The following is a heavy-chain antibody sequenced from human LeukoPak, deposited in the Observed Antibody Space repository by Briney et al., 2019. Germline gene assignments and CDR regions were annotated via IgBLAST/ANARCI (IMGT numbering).Heavy chain of an antibody. D-gene: IGHD5-18*01. Sequence: GGSLRLSCAASGFTFSNYDMSWVRQAPGKGREWVSTISGGGGTTYYADSVKGRFTISRDNSKNTLYLQMNSLRAEDTAAYYCAHVLDTARGVMDYWGQGTLVTVSS. CDR1: GFTFSNYD. J-gene: IGHJ4*02. CDR2: ISGGGGTT. V-gene: IGHV3-23*01. CDR3: AHVLDTARGVMDY.